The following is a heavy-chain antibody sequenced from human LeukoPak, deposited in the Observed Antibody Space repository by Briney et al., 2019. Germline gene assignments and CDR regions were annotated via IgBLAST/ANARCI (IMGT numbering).Heavy chain of an antibody. D-gene: IGHD3-16*02. Sequence: GGSLRPSCAASGFTFSSYSMNWVRQAPGKGLEWVSSISSSSSYIYYADSVKGRFTISRDNAKNSLYLQMNSLRAEDTAVYYCARDHYYDYVWGSYPGRTNFDYWGQGTLVTVSS. CDR1: GFTFSSYS. J-gene: IGHJ4*02. V-gene: IGHV3-21*01. CDR2: ISSSSSYI. CDR3: ARDHYYDYVWGSYPGRTNFDY.